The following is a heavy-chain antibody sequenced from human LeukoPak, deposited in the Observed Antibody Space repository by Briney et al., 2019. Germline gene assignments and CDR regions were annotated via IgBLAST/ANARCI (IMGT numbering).Heavy chain of an antibody. Sequence: PSETLSLTCTVSGGSISSYYWSWIRQPPGKGLEWIGYIYYSGSTNYNPSLKSRVTISVDTSKNQFSLKLSSVTAADTAVYYCATYYYDSSGYYSDAFDIWGQGTMVTVSS. CDR1: GGSISSYY. V-gene: IGHV4-59*12. CDR2: IYYSGST. CDR3: ATYYYDSSGYYSDAFDI. D-gene: IGHD3-22*01. J-gene: IGHJ3*02.